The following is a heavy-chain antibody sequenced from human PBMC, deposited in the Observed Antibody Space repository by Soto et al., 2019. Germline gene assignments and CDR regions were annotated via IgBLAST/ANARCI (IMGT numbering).Heavy chain of an antibody. CDR3: ARVEIAADLYRGDPDY. Sequence: QVQLVQSGAEVKKPGASVKVSCKASRYTFTSYAMHWVRQAPGQRLEWMGWINAGNGNTKYSQKFQGRVTITRDTSASSAYLELSSLRSEDTAVYYCARVEIAADLYRGDPDYWRQGTLLTVSS. CDR2: INAGNGNT. D-gene: IGHD6-13*01. J-gene: IGHJ4*02. CDR1: RYTFTSYA. V-gene: IGHV1-3*01.